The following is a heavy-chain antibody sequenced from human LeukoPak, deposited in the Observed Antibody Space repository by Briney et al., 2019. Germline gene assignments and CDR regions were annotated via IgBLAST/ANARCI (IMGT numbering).Heavy chain of an antibody. CDR1: GYTFTGYY. CDR3: ARVSGPGRNVLRYFDWLAPRAYYFDY. D-gene: IGHD3-9*01. Sequence: ASVKVSCKASGYTFTGYYMHWVRQAPGQGLEWMGGIIPIFGTANYAQKFQGRVTITADESTSTAYMELSSLRSEDTAVYYCARVSGPGRNVLRYFDWLAPRAYYFDYWGQGTLVTVSS. V-gene: IGHV1-69*13. CDR2: IIPIFGTA. J-gene: IGHJ4*02.